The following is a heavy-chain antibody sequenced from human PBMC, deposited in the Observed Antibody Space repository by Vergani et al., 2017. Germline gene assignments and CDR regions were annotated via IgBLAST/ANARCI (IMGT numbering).Heavy chain of an antibody. CDR2: IYHSGST. D-gene: IGHD3-10*01. J-gene: IGHJ5*02. CDR1: GGSISSGGYS. CDR3: AKDEGRWFGFYNWFDP. V-gene: IGHV4-30-2*01. Sequence: QLQLQESGSGLVKPSQTLSLTCAVSGGSISSGGYSWSWIRQPPGKGLEWIGYIYHSGSTYYNPSLKSRVTISVDRSKNQFSLKLSSVTAADTAVYYCAKDEGRWFGFYNWFDPWGQGTLVTVSS.